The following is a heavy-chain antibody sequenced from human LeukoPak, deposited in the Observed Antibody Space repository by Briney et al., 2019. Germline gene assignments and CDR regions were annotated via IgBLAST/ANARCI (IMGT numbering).Heavy chain of an antibody. CDR3: ARDMWGSFDY. Sequence: GGSLRLSCAASGFSFSNFWMHWGRDAPGEGLVWVSRISLDGSETTYADSVKGRFTISRDNAKNTLYLQLSSLRAEDTAVYYCARDMWGSFDYWGQGALVTVSS. CDR1: GFSFSNFW. D-gene: IGHD7-27*01. CDR2: ISLDGSET. J-gene: IGHJ4*02. V-gene: IGHV3-74*01.